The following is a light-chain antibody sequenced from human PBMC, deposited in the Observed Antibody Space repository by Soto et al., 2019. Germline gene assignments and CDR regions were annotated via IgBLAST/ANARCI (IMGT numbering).Light chain of an antibody. V-gene: IGKV3-11*01. CDR3: QQRSNGPPIT. J-gene: IGKJ5*01. CDR2: DAS. Sequence: EIVLTQSPATLSLSPGERATLFCRASQSVSSYLAWYQQKPGQAPRLLIYDASNRATGIPARFSGSGSGTDFTLTISSLEPEEGAVYYCQQRSNGPPITFGPGTRLEIK. CDR1: QSVSSY.